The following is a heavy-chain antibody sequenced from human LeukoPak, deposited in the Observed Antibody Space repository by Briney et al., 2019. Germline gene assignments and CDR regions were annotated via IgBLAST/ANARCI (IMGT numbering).Heavy chain of an antibody. CDR3: ARPARYYDSSGPGVDY. D-gene: IGHD3-22*01. CDR2: IYPGDSDT. CDR1: GYSFTSYW. J-gene: IGHJ4*02. Sequence: GESLKISCKGSGYSFTSYWICWVRQMPGKGLEWMVIIYPGDSDTRYSPSFQGQVTISADKSISTAYLQWSSLKASDTAMYYCARPARYYDSSGPGVDYWGQGTLVTVSS. V-gene: IGHV5-51*01.